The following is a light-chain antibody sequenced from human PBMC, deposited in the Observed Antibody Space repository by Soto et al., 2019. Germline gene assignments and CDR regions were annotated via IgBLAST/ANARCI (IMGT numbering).Light chain of an antibody. J-gene: IGKJ4*01. CDR2: DAS. Sequence: DIQMTQSPSSLSASAGDRVTITCQASQDISNHINWYQQKAGKAPKLLINDASNLETGVPSRCSGSGSRKYFTPSISSLQPEDVATYYCQQYVNALTFGGGTKVEIK. CDR1: QDISNH. V-gene: IGKV1-33*01. CDR3: QQYVNALT.